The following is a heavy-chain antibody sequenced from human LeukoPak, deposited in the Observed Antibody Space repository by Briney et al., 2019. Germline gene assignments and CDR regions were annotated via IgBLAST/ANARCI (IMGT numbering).Heavy chain of an antibody. J-gene: IGHJ6*02. Sequence: GGSLRLSCAASGFTFSSYAMHWVRQAPGKGLEWVAVISYDGSNKYYADSVKGRFTISRDNSKNTLYLQMNSLRAEDTAVYYCARDRFGGYCSGGSCYSGNYYYGMDVWGQGTTVTVSS. V-gene: IGHV3-30-3*01. CDR1: GFTFSSYA. D-gene: IGHD2-15*01. CDR3: ARDRFGGYCSGGSCYSGNYYYGMDV. CDR2: ISYDGSNK.